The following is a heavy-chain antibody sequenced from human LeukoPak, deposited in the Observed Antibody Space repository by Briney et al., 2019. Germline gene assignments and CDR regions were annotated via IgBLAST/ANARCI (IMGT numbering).Heavy chain of an antibody. CDR1: GGSFSGYY. J-gene: IGHJ4*02. D-gene: IGHD6-13*01. V-gene: IGHV4-34*01. CDR3: ARHPGIAAAGRGVDY. Sequence: SETLSLTCAVYGGSFSGYYWSWIRQPPGKGLEWIGSIYYTGSTYYNPSLKSRVTISVDTSKNQFSLKLSSVTAADTAVYYCARHPGIAAAGRGVDYWGQGTLVIVSS. CDR2: IYYTGST.